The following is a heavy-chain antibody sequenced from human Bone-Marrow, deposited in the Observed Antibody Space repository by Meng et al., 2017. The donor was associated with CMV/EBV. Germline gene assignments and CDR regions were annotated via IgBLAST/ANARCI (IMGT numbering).Heavy chain of an antibody. CDR2: IYPGDSDT. CDR3: ARLPGGWLYYYGMDV. CDR1: GYSLTSYG. Sequence: SGYSLTSYGIGWVRQMPGKGLEWMGIIYPGDSDTRYSPSFQGQVTISADKSISTAYLQWSSLKASDTAMYYCARLPGGWLYYYGMDVWGQGTTVTVSS. V-gene: IGHV5-51*01. J-gene: IGHJ6*02. D-gene: IGHD5-12*01.